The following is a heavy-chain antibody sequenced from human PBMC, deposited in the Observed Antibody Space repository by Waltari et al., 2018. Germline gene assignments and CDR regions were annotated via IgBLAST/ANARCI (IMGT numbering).Heavy chain of an antibody. D-gene: IGHD3-10*01. CDR1: GGSFSNYY. Sequence: QVYLQQWGAGLLKPSETLSLTCGVSGGSFSNYYWSWIRQPPGRGLEWIGEIDHSGSTNYNPSLKSRVTLSVDTSKKEFSLRLTSVTAAETAIYYCAGLRFNYYYFYHMDVWGKGTTVTVSS. CDR3: AGLRFNYYYFYHMDV. J-gene: IGHJ6*03. V-gene: IGHV4-34*02. CDR2: IDHSGST.